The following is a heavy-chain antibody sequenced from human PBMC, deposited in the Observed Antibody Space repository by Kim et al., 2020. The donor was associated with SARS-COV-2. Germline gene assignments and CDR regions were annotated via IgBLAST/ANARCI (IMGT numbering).Heavy chain of an antibody. V-gene: IGHV1-3*01. J-gene: IGHJ4*02. CDR2: INAGNGNT. D-gene: IGHD4-17*01. Sequence: ASVKVSCKASGYTFTSYAMHWVRQAPGQRLEWMGWINAGNGNTKYSQKFQGRVTITRDTSASTAYMELSSLRSEDTAVYYCATLYGDYLYFDYWGQGTLVTVSS. CDR3: ATLYGDYLYFDY. CDR1: GYTFTSYA.